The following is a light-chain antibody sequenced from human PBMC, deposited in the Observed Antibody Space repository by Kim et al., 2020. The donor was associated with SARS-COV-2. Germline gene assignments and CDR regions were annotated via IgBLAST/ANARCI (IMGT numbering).Light chain of an antibody. CDR3: QQYGSSPYT. CDR1: QSVSTNY. CDR2: GAS. J-gene: IGKJ2*01. Sequence: EIVLTQSPGTLSLSPGERATLSCRASQSVSTNYLAWYQQKLGQAPRLLIHGASNRATGIPTRFSGSGSGTDFTLTISRLEPEDFAVYICQQYGSSPYTFGQGTKLEI. V-gene: IGKV3-20*01.